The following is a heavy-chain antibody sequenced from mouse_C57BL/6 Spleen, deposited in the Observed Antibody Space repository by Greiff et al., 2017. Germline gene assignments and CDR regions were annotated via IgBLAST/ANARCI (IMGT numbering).Heavy chain of an antibody. D-gene: IGHD1-1*01. Sequence: EVKLVESEGGLVQPGSSMKLSCTASGFTFSDYYMAWVRQVPEKGLEWVANINYDGSSTYYLDSLKSRFIISRDNAKNILYLQMSSLKSEDTATYYCARETYYDGSSYDAMDYWGQGTSVTVSS. J-gene: IGHJ4*01. CDR2: INYDGSST. CDR3: ARETYYDGSSYDAMDY. V-gene: IGHV5-16*01. CDR1: GFTFSDYY.